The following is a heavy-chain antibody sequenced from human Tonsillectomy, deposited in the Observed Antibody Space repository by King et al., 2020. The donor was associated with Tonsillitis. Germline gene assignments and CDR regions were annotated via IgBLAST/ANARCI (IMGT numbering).Heavy chain of an antibody. CDR2: ISSSSIYI. V-gene: IGHV3-21*01. CDR3: ATDPRPPFPFHS. Sequence: VQLVESGGGLVKPGESLRLSCAASGFTFSSYSMNWVRQAPGKGLEWVSSISSSSIYIYYADSVKGRFTISRDNAKNSLSLQMNSLRAEDTAVYYCATDPRPPFPFHSWGQRTLPTVSS. D-gene: IGHD2-21*01. J-gene: IGHJ4*02. CDR1: GFTFSSYS.